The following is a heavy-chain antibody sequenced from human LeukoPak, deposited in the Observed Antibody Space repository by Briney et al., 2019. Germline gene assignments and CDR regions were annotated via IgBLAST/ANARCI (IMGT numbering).Heavy chain of an antibody. CDR1: GGSFSPYY. J-gene: IGHJ4*02. CDR3: ARGGFYCGGDCYVDY. V-gene: IGHV4-34*01. Sequence: SETLSLTCAVYGGSFSPYYWSWIRQPPGKGLEWIGEINHSGSTNYNPSLKSRVTISVDTSKNQFSLRLSSVTAADTAVYYCARGGFYCGGDCYVDYWGQGSLVTVSS. D-gene: IGHD2-21*02. CDR2: INHSGST.